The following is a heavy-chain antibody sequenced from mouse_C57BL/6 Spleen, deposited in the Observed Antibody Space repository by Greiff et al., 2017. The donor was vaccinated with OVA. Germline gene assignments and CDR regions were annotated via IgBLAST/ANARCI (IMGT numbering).Heavy chain of an antibody. V-gene: IGHV3-6*01. Sequence: DVKLQESGPGLVKPSQSLSLTCSVTGYSITSGYYWNWIRQFPGNKLEWMGYISYDGSNNYNPSLKNRISITRDTSKNQFFLKLNSVTTEDTATYYCAREGWNTANWDAYWGQGTLVTVSA. CDR3: AREGWNTANWDAY. D-gene: IGHD4-1*01. CDR1: GYSITSGYY. CDR2: ISYDGSN. J-gene: IGHJ3*01.